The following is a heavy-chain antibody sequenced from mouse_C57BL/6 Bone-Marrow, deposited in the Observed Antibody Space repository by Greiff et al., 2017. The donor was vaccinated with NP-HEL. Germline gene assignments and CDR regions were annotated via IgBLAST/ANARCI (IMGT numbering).Heavy chain of an antibody. J-gene: IGHJ2*01. V-gene: IGHV5-16*01. CDR2: INYDGSST. Sequence: DVKLVESEGGLVQPGSSMKLSCTASGFTFSDYYMAWVRQVPEKGLEWVANINYDGSSTYYLDSLKSRFIISRDNAKNILYLQMSSLKSEDTATYYCARAITGVFDYWGQGTTLTVSS. D-gene: IGHD4-1*01. CDR1: GFTFSDYY. CDR3: ARAITGVFDY.